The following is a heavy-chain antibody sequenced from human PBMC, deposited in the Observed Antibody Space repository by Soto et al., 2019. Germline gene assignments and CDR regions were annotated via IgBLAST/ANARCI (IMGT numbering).Heavy chain of an antibody. CDR2: TYYRSKWHN. Sequence: SQTLSLTGASCGGNVSSKSSTWNWIRQFPSRGLEWLGRTYYRSKWHNEYAVSVKSRITINPDTSKNQFSLQLNSVTPEDTAVCYCANMDDVWGQGTLVNVSS. CDR1: GGNVSSKSST. D-gene: IGHD3-10*02. CDR3: ANMDDV. V-gene: IGHV6-1*01. J-gene: IGHJ4*02.